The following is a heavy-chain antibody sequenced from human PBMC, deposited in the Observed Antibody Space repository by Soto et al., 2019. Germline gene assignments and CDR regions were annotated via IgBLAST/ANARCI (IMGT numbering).Heavy chain of an antibody. D-gene: IGHD2-15*01. V-gene: IGHV4-4*02. Sequence: PSETLSLTCDVSGGSITTGHWWTWVRQSPGKGLEWIGEIYQSGITNYNPSLNGRLSISMDQSKNQFSLKLTSVTAADTALYFCARGFSFSDNSDNDRIYFYYGLNVWGQGTTGTVS. J-gene: IGHJ6*02. CDR3: ARGFSFSDNSDNDRIYFYYGLNV. CDR1: GGSITTGHW. CDR2: IYQSGIT.